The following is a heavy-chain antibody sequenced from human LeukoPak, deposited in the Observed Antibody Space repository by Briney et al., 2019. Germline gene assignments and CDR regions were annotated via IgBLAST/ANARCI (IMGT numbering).Heavy chain of an antibody. D-gene: IGHD4-17*01. CDR2: IWYDGSNK. CDR1: GFTFSSYG. CDR3: ARGRPGDYGDYADHFDY. Sequence: GGSLRLSCAASGFTFSSYGMHWVRQAPGKGLEWVAVIWYDGSNKYYADSVKGRFTISRDNSKNTLYLQMNSLRAEDTAVYYCARGRPGDYGDYADHFDYWGQGTLVTVSS. V-gene: IGHV3-33*08. J-gene: IGHJ4*02.